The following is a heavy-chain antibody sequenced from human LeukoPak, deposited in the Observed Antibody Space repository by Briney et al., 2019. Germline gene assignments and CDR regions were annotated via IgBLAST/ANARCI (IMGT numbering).Heavy chain of an antibody. V-gene: IGHV4-4*07. J-gene: IGHJ4*02. D-gene: IGHD2-15*01. CDR2: MHADGDS. CDR3: GRAPSGCGGTCAFDS. CDR1: GDSISGYF. Sequence: SETLSLTCTVAGDSISGYFWSWIRQPAGKGLEWVGRMHADGDSNYNPSLKSRITLSFDTPENQFSLTLTSVPAADTAVDFCGRAPSGCGGTCAFDSWGQGTLVTVSS.